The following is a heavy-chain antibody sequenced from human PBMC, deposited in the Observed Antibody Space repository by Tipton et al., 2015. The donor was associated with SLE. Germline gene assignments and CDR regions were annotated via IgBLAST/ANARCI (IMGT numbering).Heavy chain of an antibody. Sequence: QLVQSGAEVKRPGASVKVSCKASGYTFSGSYIHWVRQAPGQGLEWMGWITPNSGGTNYAQKFQGRVTMTRDTSISTAYMELSSLTSDDTAVYYCARDLAYCSSTTCYRNFDYWGQGTLVTVSS. CDR3: ARDLAYCSSTTCYRNFDY. CDR2: ITPNSGGT. J-gene: IGHJ4*02. D-gene: IGHD2-2*02. CDR1: GYTFSGSY. V-gene: IGHV1-2*02.